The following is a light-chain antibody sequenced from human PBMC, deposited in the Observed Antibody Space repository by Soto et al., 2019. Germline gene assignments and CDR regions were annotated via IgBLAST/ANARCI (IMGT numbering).Light chain of an antibody. V-gene: IGLV1-40*01. Sequence: QSLLTQPPSVSGAPGQRVTISCTGSSSNIGAGYDVHWYQQLPGTAPKLLIYGNSNRPSGVPDRFSGSKSGTSASLAITGLRAEDEADYYCQSYDSSLSGGVFGGGTKLTVL. CDR2: GNS. CDR3: QSYDSSLSGGV. J-gene: IGLJ3*02. CDR1: SSNIGAGYD.